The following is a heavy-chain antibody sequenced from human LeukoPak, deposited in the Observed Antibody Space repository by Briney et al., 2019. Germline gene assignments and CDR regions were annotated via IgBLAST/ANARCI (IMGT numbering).Heavy chain of an antibody. D-gene: IGHD3-3*01. CDR2: TYYRSKWYN. J-gene: IGHJ4*02. Sequence: SQTLSLTCALSGDTVSSNSVAWNWIRQSPSRGLEWLGRTYYRSKWYNDYAVSVKSRITINPDTSKNQFSLQLNSVTPEDTAVYYCARVVSREWFFDYWGQGTLVTVSS. CDR3: ARVVSREWFFDY. CDR1: GDTVSSNSVA. V-gene: IGHV6-1*01.